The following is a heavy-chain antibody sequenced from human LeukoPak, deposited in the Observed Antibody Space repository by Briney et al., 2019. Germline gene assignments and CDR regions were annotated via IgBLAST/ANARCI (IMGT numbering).Heavy chain of an antibody. CDR1: GFTVSSNY. Sequence: GGSLRLSCAASGFTVSSNYMSWVRQAPGKGLEWVSVIYSGGSTYYADSVKGRFTISRDNSKNTLYLQMNSLRAEDTAVYYCAKGAATFWWLAAAGFIDYWGQGTLVTVSS. D-gene: IGHD6-13*01. CDR3: AKGAATFWWLAAAGFIDY. CDR2: IYSGGST. J-gene: IGHJ4*02. V-gene: IGHV3-53*05.